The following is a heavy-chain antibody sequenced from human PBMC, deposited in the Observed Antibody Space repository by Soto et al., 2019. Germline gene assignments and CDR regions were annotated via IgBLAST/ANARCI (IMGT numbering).Heavy chain of an antibody. J-gene: IGHJ4*02. CDR1: VFIFSSYA. V-gene: IGHV3-23*01. Sequence: VGSLRLSCAASVFIFSSYAMSCVRQSPGKGLEWVSGIRGGGDRSYYADSVKGRFTISRDNSKNTLYLQMNSLGAEDTAVYYCAKEGAMSGNPLFDSWGQGTLVTVSS. D-gene: IGHD6-19*01. CDR3: AKEGAMSGNPLFDS. CDR2: IRGGGDRS.